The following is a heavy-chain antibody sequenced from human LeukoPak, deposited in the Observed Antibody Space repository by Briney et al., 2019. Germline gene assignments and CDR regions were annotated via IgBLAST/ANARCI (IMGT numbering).Heavy chain of an antibody. J-gene: IGHJ2*01. V-gene: IGHV3-23*01. CDR2: ISGSGSST. CDR1: EFTFTSYA. Sequence: PGGSLRLSFAASEFTFTSYAMSSVRQAPGKGLDSVSVISGSGSSTYCADSVKGRFTISRDNSKNTLYLQMNSLRAEDTAVYYCAKCLGFRMPRYFDLWGRGTLVTVSS. CDR3: AKCLGFRMPRYFDL. D-gene: IGHD3-3*01.